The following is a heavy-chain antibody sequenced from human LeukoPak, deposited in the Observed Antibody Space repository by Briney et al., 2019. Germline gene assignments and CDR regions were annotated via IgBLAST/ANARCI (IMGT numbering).Heavy chain of an antibody. CDR2: INHSGST. CDR1: GGSFSGYY. J-gene: IGHJ6*03. V-gene: IGHV4-34*01. D-gene: IGHD6-19*01. CDR3: ARRRYSSGWYGASLYYYYYMDV. Sequence: SETLSLTCAVYGGSFSGYYWSWIRQPPGKGLEWIGEINHSGSTDYNPSLKSRVTISVDTSKNQFSLKLSSVTAADTAVYYCARRRYSSGWYGASLYYYYYMDVWGEGTTVTISS.